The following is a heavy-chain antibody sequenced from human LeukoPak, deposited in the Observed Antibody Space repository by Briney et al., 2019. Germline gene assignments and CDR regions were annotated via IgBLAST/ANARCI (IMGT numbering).Heavy chain of an antibody. V-gene: IGHV3-30-3*01. D-gene: IGHD4-17*01. J-gene: IGHJ4*02. CDR2: ISYDGSNK. CDR1: GFTFSSYA. CDR3: ARVYGDYGYFDY. Sequence: PGRSLRLSCAVSGFTFSSYAMHWVRQAPGKGLEWVAVISYDGSNKYYADSVKGRFTISRDNSKNTLYLQMNSLRAEDTAVYYCARVYGDYGYFDYWGQGTLVTVSS.